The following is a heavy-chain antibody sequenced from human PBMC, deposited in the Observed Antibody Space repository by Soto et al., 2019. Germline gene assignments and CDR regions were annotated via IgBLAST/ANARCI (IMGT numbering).Heavy chain of an antibody. CDR3: ARTNYGSGSYLGYWYFDL. V-gene: IGHV1-3*01. D-gene: IGHD3-10*01. CDR2: INAGNGNT. CDR1: GYTFTSYA. J-gene: IGHJ2*01. Sequence: QVPLVQSGAEVKKPGASVKVSCKASGYTFTSYAMHWVRQAPGQRLEWMGWINAGNGNTKYSQKFQGRVTITRDTSASTAYMELSSLRSEDTAVYYCARTNYGSGSYLGYWYFDLWGRGTLVTVSS.